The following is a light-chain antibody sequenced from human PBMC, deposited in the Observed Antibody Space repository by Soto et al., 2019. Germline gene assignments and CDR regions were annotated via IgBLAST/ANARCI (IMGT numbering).Light chain of an antibody. CDR2: CAS. CDR3: QQYNGWPPIT. J-gene: IGKJ4*01. CDR1: QSVSNN. V-gene: IGKV3-15*01. Sequence: EIVMTQSPATLSVSPGERDTLSCRASQSVSNNFAWYQQKPGQAPRLLIYCASTRATGIPARFSGSGSGTEFTLTISSLQSEDFAVYYCQQYNGWPPITFGGGTKVEIK.